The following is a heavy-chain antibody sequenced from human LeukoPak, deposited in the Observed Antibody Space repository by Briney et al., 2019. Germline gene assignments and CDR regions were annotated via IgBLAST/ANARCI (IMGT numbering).Heavy chain of an antibody. CDR3: SKDQTIHDAYYYDSSGYYPGIDY. J-gene: IGHJ4*02. D-gene: IGHD3-22*01. CDR1: GVTFSSYG. V-gene: IGHV3-33*06. CDR2: IWDDGSNK. Sequence: GGSLRLSCAASGVTFSSYGMHWVRQAPGKGLEWVAVIWDDGSNKYYADSVKGRFTISRDNSKNTLYLQMNSLRAEDTAVYYCSKDQTIHDAYYYDSSGYYPGIDYWGQGTLVTVSS.